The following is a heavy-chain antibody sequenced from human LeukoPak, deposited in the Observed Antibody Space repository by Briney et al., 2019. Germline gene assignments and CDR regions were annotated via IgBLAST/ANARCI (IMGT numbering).Heavy chain of an antibody. V-gene: IGHV1-2*02. CDR1: GYTFTGYY. D-gene: IGHD2-2*02. Sequence: GASVKVSCKASGYTFTGYYMHWVRQAPGQGLEWMGWINPNSGGTNYAQKFQGRVTMTRDTSISTAYMELSRLRSDDTAVYYCARAGPNIVVVPAAIGYWGQGTLVTVSS. CDR3: ARAGPNIVVVPAAIGY. J-gene: IGHJ4*02. CDR2: INPNSGGT.